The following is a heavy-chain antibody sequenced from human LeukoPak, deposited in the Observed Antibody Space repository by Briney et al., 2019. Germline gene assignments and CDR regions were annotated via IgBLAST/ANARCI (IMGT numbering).Heavy chain of an antibody. CDR1: GYTFTSYA. V-gene: IGHV1-3*01. Sequence: ASVKVSCKASGYTFTSYAMHWVRQAPGQRLEWMGWINAGNGNTKYSQKFQGRVTITRDTSASTAYMELSSLRSEDTAVYYCARVSELELGSLDYWGQGTLVTVSS. CDR2: INAGNGNT. J-gene: IGHJ4*02. D-gene: IGHD1-7*01. CDR3: ARVSELELGSLDY.